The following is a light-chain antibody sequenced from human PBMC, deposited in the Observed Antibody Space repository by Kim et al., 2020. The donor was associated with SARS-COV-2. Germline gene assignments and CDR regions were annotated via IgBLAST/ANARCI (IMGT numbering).Light chain of an antibody. CDR1: QRINTF. CDR3: QQRGA. V-gene: IGKV3-11*01. J-gene: IGKJ1*01. Sequence: ATLSLSTGERATLPCRASQRINTFLAWYQQRPGQPPRFLIYDAYKRATGIPARFSGSGSGTDFTLTISSLEPEDFAVYYCQQRGAFGQGTKVDIK. CDR2: DAY.